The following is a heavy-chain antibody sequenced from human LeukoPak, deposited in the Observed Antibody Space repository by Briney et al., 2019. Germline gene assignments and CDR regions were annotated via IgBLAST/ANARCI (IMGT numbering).Heavy chain of an antibody. J-gene: IGHJ3*02. CDR1: GYTFTSYD. CDR2: MNPNSGNT. Sequence: ASVKVSCKASGYTFTSYDINWVRQATGQELEWMGWMNPNSGNTGYAQKFQSRVTMTRNTSISTAYMELSSLRSEDTAVYYCARVLGILWFGELLKSDAFDIWGQGTMVTVSS. CDR3: ARVLGILWFGELLKSDAFDI. D-gene: IGHD3-10*01. V-gene: IGHV1-8*01.